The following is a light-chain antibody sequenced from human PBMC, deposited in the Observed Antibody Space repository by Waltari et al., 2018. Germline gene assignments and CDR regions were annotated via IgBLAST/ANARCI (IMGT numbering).Light chain of an antibody. CDR1: QSVGRF. CDR2: DAS. V-gene: IGKV3-11*01. CDR3: HHHDNWPLLA. Sequence: IVLAPSPATSSFSPEESATLSCRASQSVGRFLAWYQRKPGQAPRLLIYDASDRATGTAARLSGSGSGTDFTLTISSLEPEDVAVDYYHHHDNWPLLAFGQGTRLEIK. J-gene: IGKJ5*01.